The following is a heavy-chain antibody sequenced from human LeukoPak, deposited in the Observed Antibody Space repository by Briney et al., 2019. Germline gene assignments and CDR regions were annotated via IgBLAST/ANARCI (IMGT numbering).Heavy chain of an antibody. CDR3: VRGGPNPSGWLLDN. D-gene: IGHD6-19*01. V-gene: IGHV1-3*01. CDR1: GYSFTHYC. Sequence: VASVKVSCKASGYSFTHYCLHWVRQAPGQRLEWMGCIDGDNGKTQYSQKFLGRLTITRDTPANTAYIEVSSLRSEDTAVYFCVRGGPNPSGWLLDNWGQGTLVTVSS. J-gene: IGHJ4*02. CDR2: IDGDNGKT.